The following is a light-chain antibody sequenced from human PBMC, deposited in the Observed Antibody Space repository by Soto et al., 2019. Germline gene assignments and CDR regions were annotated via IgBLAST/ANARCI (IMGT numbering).Light chain of an antibody. CDR2: DAS. J-gene: IGKJ4*01. CDR1: QSVSSS. CDR3: QQRSNWPRLT. Sequence: EIVLTQSPATLSLSPGERATLSCRASQSVSSSLAWYQQKPGQAPRLLIYDASNRASGIPARFSGRGSGTDFTLTISSLEPEDFAVHYCQQRSNWPRLTFGGGTKVEIK. V-gene: IGKV3-11*01.